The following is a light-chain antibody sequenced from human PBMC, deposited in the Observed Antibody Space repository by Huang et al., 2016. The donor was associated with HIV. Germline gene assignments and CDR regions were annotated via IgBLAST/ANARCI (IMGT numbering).Light chain of an antibody. CDR3: HQYYSDSDT. CDR1: QGISNS. V-gene: IGKV1-NL1*01. CDR2: AAS. J-gene: IGKJ5*01. Sequence: DIEMTQSPSSLSASVGDRVTITCRASQGISNSLAWYQQKLGKAPRLLLFAASRLEDGVPSRFSGSGSGTDYTLAISSLQPEDFATYYCHQYYSDSDTFGQGTRLEIK.